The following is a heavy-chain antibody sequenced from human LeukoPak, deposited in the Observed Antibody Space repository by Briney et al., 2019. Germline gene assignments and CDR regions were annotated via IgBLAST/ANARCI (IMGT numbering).Heavy chain of an antibody. CDR2: MNPNSGNT. D-gene: IGHD6-19*01. Sequence: ASVKVSCKAFGNTFTSYDINWLRQATGQGLKSMGWMNPNSGNTGYAQKFQGRVTMTRNTSISTAYMELSSLRSEDTAVYYCAREAIAVAGFYYMDVWGKGTTVTVSS. J-gene: IGHJ6*03. V-gene: IGHV1-8*01. CDR3: AREAIAVAGFYYMDV. CDR1: GNTFTSYD.